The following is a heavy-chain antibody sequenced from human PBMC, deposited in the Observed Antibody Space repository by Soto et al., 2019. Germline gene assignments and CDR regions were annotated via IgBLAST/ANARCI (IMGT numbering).Heavy chain of an antibody. V-gene: IGHV4-59*12. Sequence: ASETLSLTCSVSGGSISSYFWNWIRQPPGKGLEWIGYIYNNGTTNYNPALKSRILISIDTSKNQFSLRLTSVTAADTAVYYCARDAPGAAPYWGQGTLVTVSS. J-gene: IGHJ4*02. CDR1: GGSISSYF. CDR2: IYNNGTT. D-gene: IGHD6-13*01. CDR3: ARDAPGAAPY.